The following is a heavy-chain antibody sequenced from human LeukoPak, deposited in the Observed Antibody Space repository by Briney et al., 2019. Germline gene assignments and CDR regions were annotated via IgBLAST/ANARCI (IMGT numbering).Heavy chain of an antibody. CDR1: GYSISSGHY. Sequence: SETLSLTCAVSGYSISSGHYWGWIRQPPGKGLEWIGSIYHSGSTYYNPSLKSRVTISVDTSKNQFSLKLSSVTAADTAAYYCAREVGCSGGSCYPYYYYYYGMDVWGKGTTVTVSS. D-gene: IGHD2-15*01. CDR2: IYHSGST. CDR3: AREVGCSGGSCYPYYYYYYGMDV. J-gene: IGHJ6*04. V-gene: IGHV4-38-2*02.